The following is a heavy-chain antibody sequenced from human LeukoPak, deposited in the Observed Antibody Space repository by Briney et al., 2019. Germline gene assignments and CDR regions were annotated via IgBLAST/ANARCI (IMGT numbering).Heavy chain of an antibody. V-gene: IGHV3-21*01. CDR1: GFTFSSYS. CDR2: ISSSSSYI. D-gene: IGHD2-2*02. Sequence: PGGSLRLSCAASGFTFSSYSMNWVRQAPGKGLEWVSSISSSSSYIYYADSVKGRFTISRDNAENSLYLQMNSLRAEDTAVYYCARDVVSAAIRASWFDPWGQGTLVTVSS. J-gene: IGHJ5*02. CDR3: ARDVVSAAIRASWFDP.